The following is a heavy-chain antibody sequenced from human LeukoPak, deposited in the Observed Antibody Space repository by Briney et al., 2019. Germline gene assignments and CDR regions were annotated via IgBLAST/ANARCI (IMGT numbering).Heavy chain of an antibody. V-gene: IGHV1-8*01. Sequence: ASVKVSCKASGYTFTSYDINWVRQATGQGLEWMGWMNPNSGNTGHAQKFQGRVTMTRNTSISTAYMELSSLRSEDTAVYYCARMGYSSSPYYYYYYMDVWGKGTTVTVSS. J-gene: IGHJ6*03. CDR1: GYTFTSYD. D-gene: IGHD6-6*01. CDR2: MNPNSGNT. CDR3: ARMGYSSSPYYYYYYMDV.